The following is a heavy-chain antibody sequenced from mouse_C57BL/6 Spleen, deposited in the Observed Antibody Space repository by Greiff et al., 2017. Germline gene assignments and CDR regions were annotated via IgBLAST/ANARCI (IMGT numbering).Heavy chain of an antibody. V-gene: IGHV1-64*01. CDR2: IHPNSGST. J-gene: IGHJ4*01. Sequence: QVQLQQPGAELVKPGASVKLSCKASGYTFTSYWMHWVKQRPGQGLEWIGMIHPNSGSTNYNEKFKSKATLTVDKSSSTAYMQLSSLTSEDSAVYYCARSWDAGYYAMDYWGQGTSVTVSS. CDR3: ARSWDAGYYAMDY. CDR1: GYTFTSYW. D-gene: IGHD4-1*01.